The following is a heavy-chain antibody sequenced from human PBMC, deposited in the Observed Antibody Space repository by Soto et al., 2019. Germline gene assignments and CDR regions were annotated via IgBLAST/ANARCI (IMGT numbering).Heavy chain of an antibody. CDR2: IYYSGST. J-gene: IGHJ6*03. CDR1: GGSISSYY. D-gene: IGHD4-4*01. V-gene: IGHV4-59*12. CDR3: ARDYSNYGMDYYYYMDV. Sequence: SETLSLTCTVSGGSISSYYWSWIRQPPGKGLEWIGYIYYSGSTNYNPSLKSRVTISVDTSKNQFSLKLSSVTAADTAVYYCARDYSNYGMDYYYYMDVWGKGTTVNVSS.